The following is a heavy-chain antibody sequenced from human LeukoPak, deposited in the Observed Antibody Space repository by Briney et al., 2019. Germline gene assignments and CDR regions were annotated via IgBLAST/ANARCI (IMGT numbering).Heavy chain of an antibody. D-gene: IGHD6-13*01. CDR2: INPNSGGT. J-gene: IGHJ6*03. V-gene: IGHV1-2*02. Sequence: ASVKVSCKASGYTFTGYYMHWVRQAPGQGLEWMGWINPNSGGTNYAQKFQGRVTMTRDTSISTAYMELSRLRSDDTAVYYCASGIAAAGHGYYYYMDVWGKGTTVIVSS. CDR1: GYTFTGYY. CDR3: ASGIAAAGHGYYYYMDV.